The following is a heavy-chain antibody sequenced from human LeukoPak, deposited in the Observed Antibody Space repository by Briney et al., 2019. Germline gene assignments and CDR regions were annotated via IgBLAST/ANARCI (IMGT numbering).Heavy chain of an antibody. J-gene: IGHJ6*03. V-gene: IGHV3-30*02. Sequence: GGSLRLSCAASGFTFSSDGMHWVRQAPGKGLEWVAFIRYDGSDKHYADSVKDRFTISRHNSKNTLYLQMNSLRDGDTAVYYCARDWSGSYQGGYYYYYYMDVWGKGTTVTISS. CDR3: ARDWSGSYQGGYYYYYYMDV. CDR2: IRYDGSDK. CDR1: GFTFSSDG. D-gene: IGHD1-26*01.